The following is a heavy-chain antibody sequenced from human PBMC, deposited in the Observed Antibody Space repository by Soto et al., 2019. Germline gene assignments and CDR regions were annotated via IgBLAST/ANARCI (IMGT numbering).Heavy chain of an antibody. J-gene: IGHJ6*02. CDR2: INSGGST. V-gene: IGHV3-66*01. CDR3: VRENHYYGMAV. CDR1: GFDASVNY. Sequence: GGSLRLSCAASGFDASVNYMTWVRQAPGKGLEWVSAINSGGSTFYADSVKGRFTISRDNSKNTLYLQMNSLRVEDTAMYYCVRENHYYGMAVWGQGTAVTVYS.